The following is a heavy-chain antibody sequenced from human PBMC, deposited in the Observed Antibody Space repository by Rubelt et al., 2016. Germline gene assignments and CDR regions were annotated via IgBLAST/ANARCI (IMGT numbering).Heavy chain of an antibody. CDR2: ISSNGGST. CDR3: ARGSVLLWFGETHAFDI. CDR1: GFTFSSYA. Sequence: GESGGGLVQPGGSLRLSCAASGFTFSSYAMHWVRQAPGKGLEYVSAISSNGGSTYYANSVKGRFTISRDNSKNTLYLQMGSLRAEDMAVYYCARGSVLLWFGETHAFDIWGQGTMVTVSS. J-gene: IGHJ3*02. D-gene: IGHD3-10*01. V-gene: IGHV3-64*01.